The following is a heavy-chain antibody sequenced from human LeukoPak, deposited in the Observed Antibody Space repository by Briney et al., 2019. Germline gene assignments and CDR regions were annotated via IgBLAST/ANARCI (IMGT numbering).Heavy chain of an antibody. CDR1: GFTFSSYG. Sequence: GGSLRLSCAASGFTFSSYGMSWVRQAPGKGLEWVSGISGSGGRTYYAHSVKGWFTISRDNSKNTLYLQMNSLRAEDTPIYYCETSLGYGYYDILTGPFGPVFDYWGQGTLVTVSS. CDR2: ISGSGGRT. CDR3: ETSLGYGYYDILTGPFGPVFDY. D-gene: IGHD3-9*01. V-gene: IGHV3-23*01. J-gene: IGHJ4*02.